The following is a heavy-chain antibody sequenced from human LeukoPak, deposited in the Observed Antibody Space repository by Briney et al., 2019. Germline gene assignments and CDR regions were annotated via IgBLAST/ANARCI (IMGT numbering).Heavy chain of an antibody. V-gene: IGHV3-53*05. CDR3: ARDLGWDNVTSFHF. J-gene: IGHJ4*02. D-gene: IGHD2-15*01. Sequence: QTGGSLRLSCEASGFTFRSYAVSWLRQTPGKGLEWFAVVYSGGSTNHADAVKGRFSVSRDNSKDTLYLQMNNLRPEDTGVYFCARDLGWDNVTSFHFWGLGTQVTVSS. CDR2: VYSGGST. CDR1: GFTFRSYA.